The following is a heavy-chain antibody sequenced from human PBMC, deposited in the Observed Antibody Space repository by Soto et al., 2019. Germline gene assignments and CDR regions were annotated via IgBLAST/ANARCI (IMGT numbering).Heavy chain of an antibody. CDR1: GYIFTGYF. Sequence: QVQLVQSGAEVKKPGASVKVSCKASGYIFTGYFIHWVRQAPGQGLEWMGWINPNRGGTNYAQKFLGRVTMTRETSISTAYMDLSRLRYDDTAVYSWARKWKEYNFDNMGQGALVSVAS. CDR3: ARKWKEYNFDN. D-gene: IGHD1-1*01. V-gene: IGHV1-2*02. J-gene: IGHJ4*02. CDR2: INPNRGGT.